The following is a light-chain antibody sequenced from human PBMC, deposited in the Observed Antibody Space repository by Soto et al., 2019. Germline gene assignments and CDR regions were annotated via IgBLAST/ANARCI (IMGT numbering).Light chain of an antibody. CDR1: QSVSSN. CDR3: QQYHNWPA. Sequence: EIVMTQSPATLSVSPGERATLSCRASQSVSSNLAWYQQKPGQAPRLLIYGASTRATGIPARFSGSGSGTEFTLTISSLRSEDFAVYFCQQYHNWPAFGQGTKVDIK. CDR2: GAS. V-gene: IGKV3-15*01. J-gene: IGKJ1*01.